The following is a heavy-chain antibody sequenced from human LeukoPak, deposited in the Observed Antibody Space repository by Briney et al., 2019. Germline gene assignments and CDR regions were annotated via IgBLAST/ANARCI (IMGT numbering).Heavy chain of an antibody. Sequence: SVKVSCKASGGTFSSYAISWVRQAPGQGLEWMGGIIPIFGTANYAQKSQGRVTITTDESTSTAYMELSSLRSEDTAVYYCARDRNPRYYDFWSGYYNAFDIWGQGTMVTVSS. V-gene: IGHV1-69*05. D-gene: IGHD3-3*01. CDR2: IIPIFGTA. CDR3: ARDRNPRYYDFWSGYYNAFDI. CDR1: GGTFSSYA. J-gene: IGHJ3*02.